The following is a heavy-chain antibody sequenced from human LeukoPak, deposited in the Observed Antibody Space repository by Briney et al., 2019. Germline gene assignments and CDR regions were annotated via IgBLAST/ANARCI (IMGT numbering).Heavy chain of an antibody. J-gene: IGHJ6*03. Sequence: PGGSLRLSCAASGFTFSGSAMHWVRQASGKGLEWVGRIRSKANSYATAYAASVKGRFTISRDDSKNTAYLQMYSLKTEDTAVYYCTSLYYYGSGSYSTDYYYYYMDVWGKGTTVTVSS. CDR2: IRSKANSYAT. CDR3: TSLYYYGSGSYSTDYYYYYMDV. D-gene: IGHD3-10*01. CDR1: GFTFSGSA. V-gene: IGHV3-73*01.